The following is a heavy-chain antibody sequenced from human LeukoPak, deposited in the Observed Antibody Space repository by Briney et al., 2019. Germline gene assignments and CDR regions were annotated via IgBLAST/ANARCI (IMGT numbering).Heavy chain of an antibody. D-gene: IGHD3-9*01. V-gene: IGHV3-7*01. CDR2: IKQDGSEK. Sequence: GGSLSLSCAASGFTFISYWMSWVRQAPGKGLEWVANIKQDGSEKYYVDSVKGRFTISRDNAKNSLYLQMNSLRAEDTAVYYCARDRGYDILTGYQDWGQGTLVTVSS. CDR1: GFTFISYW. CDR3: ARDRGYDILTGYQD. J-gene: IGHJ4*02.